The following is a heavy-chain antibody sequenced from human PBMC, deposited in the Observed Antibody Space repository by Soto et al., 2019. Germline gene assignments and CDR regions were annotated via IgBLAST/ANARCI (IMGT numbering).Heavy chain of an antibody. J-gene: IGHJ4*02. Sequence: ASVKVSCKASGYTFISYYMHWVRQAPGQGLEWMGIINPSGGSTSYAQKFQGRVTMTRDTSTSTVYMELSSLRSEDTAVYYCARAAGQGHLDYWGQGTLVTVSS. CDR3: ARAAGQGHLDY. CDR2: INPSGGST. CDR1: GYTFISYY. V-gene: IGHV1-46*01.